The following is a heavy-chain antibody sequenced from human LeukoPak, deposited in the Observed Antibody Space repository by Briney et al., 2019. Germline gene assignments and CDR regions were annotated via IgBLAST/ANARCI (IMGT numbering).Heavy chain of an antibody. D-gene: IGHD5-18*01. CDR2: ISGSGGST. CDR1: EFTFSSYA. J-gene: IGHJ4*02. V-gene: IGHV3-23*01. Sequence: QTGGSLRLSCAASEFTFSSYAMSWVRQAPGKGLEWVSAISGSGGSTYYADSVKGRFTISRDNSKNTLHLQMNSLRAEDTAVYYCAKLWLKIDYWGQGTLVTVSS. CDR3: AKLWLKIDY.